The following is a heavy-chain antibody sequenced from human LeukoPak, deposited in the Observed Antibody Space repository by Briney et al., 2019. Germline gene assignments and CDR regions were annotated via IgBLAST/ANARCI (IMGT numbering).Heavy chain of an antibody. V-gene: IGHV4-4*09. CDR3: ASPRSGYRYTFDY. J-gene: IGHJ4*02. Sequence: PSETLSLTCAVSAASISNYYWSWIRQAPGKGLEWIGYISTSGSTNYNPSLKSRVSISFDTSKNRFSLNLNFVTAADTAVYYCASPRSGYRYTFDYWGQGALVTVSS. D-gene: IGHD3-22*01. CDR2: ISTSGST. CDR1: AASISNYY.